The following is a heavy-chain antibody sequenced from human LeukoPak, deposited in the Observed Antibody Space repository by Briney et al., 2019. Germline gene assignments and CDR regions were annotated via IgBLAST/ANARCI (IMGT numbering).Heavy chain of an antibody. Sequence: GGSLRLSCADSGFTFSSFWMGWVRQAPGKGLEWVANINQDGSEKYYVDSVKGRFTISRDNAKNSLYLQMNSLRVEDTAVYYCARESRYCSSTSCSDFDNWGQGTLVTVSS. J-gene: IGHJ4*02. V-gene: IGHV3-7*03. CDR3: ARESRYCSSTSCSDFDN. D-gene: IGHD2-2*01. CDR1: GFTFSSFW. CDR2: INQDGSEK.